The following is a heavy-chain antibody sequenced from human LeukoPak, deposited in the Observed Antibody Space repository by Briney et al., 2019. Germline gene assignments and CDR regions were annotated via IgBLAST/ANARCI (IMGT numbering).Heavy chain of an antibody. CDR1: GDSMNNYF. CDR2: IYYAGST. Sequence: PSETLSLTCSVSGDSMNNYFWAWIRQPHGRGIEWIGFIYYAGSTTNYSTSLQSRVTMSSDTSKNQFSLKLTLVTAADTAKYYCARRRQTCQPLCYYYLDDWGKGTKVTVSS. CDR3: ARRRQTCQPLCYYYLDD. D-gene: IGHD2-21*01. V-gene: IGHV4-59*08. J-gene: IGHJ6*03.